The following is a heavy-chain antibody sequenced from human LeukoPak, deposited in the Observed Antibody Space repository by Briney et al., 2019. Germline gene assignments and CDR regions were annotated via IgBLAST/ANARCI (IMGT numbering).Heavy chain of an antibody. Sequence: ASVKVSCKASGYTFTGYYMHWVRQAPGQGLEWMGWINPNSGGTNYAQKFQGRVTMTRDTSISTAYMELSSLRSDDTAVYYGARVVSSGWVTTDYWSQGTPVTVSS. CDR3: ARVVSSGWVTTDY. CDR1: GYTFTGYY. V-gene: IGHV1-2*02. CDR2: INPNSGGT. D-gene: IGHD6-19*01. J-gene: IGHJ4*02.